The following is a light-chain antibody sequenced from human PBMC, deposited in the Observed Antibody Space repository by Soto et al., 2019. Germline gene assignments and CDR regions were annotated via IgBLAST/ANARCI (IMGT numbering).Light chain of an antibody. CDR3: QQYGRSPHFA. Sequence: EIVLTQSPGTLSLSPGERATLSCRASQPVTSNYLAWYQHIPGQAPRLLIYGASARATGIPDRFRGGGSGADFTRTISRGEPEDFAVYYCQQYGRSPHFAFGAGTKVDFK. CDR1: QPVTSNY. V-gene: IGKV3-20*01. J-gene: IGKJ3*01. CDR2: GAS.